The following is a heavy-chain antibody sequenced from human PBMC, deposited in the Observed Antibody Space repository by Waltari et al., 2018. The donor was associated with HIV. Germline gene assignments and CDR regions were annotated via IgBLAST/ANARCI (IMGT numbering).Heavy chain of an antibody. CDR2: INTSSGSP. J-gene: IGHJ4*02. Sequence: QVQLVQSGSELKKPGASVKVSCQASGYNFTKNALNWVRQAPGQRLDWMGWINTSSGSPWNAKELTGRFFFSLDTLVSTACLQNSSLKAEDTAVLYCARDSGSTRSFDSWGQGAMVNVSS. V-gene: IGHV7-4-1*02. CDR1: GYNFTKNA. CDR3: ARDSGSTRSFDS. D-gene: IGHD3-10*01.